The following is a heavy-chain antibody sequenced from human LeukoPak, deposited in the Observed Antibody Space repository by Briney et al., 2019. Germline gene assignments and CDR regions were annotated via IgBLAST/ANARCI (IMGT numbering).Heavy chain of an antibody. V-gene: IGHV3-21*01. CDR3: AKLAKYFYGSETYYFFEH. Sequence: GGSLRLSCAASGFTFSSYSMNWVRQAPGKGLEWVSSISSSSSYIYYADSVKGRFTISRDNAKNSLYLQMNSLRVEDTAMYYCAKLAKYFYGSETYYFFEHWGQGTPVTASS. D-gene: IGHD3-10*01. CDR1: GFTFSSYS. CDR2: ISSSSSYI. J-gene: IGHJ4*02.